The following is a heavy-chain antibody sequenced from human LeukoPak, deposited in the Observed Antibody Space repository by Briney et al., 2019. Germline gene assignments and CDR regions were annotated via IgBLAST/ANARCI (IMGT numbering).Heavy chain of an antibody. D-gene: IGHD2-15*01. CDR1: GGSISSGDYY. CDR2: IYYSGST. CDR3: ARGDRGYYYGMDV. V-gene: IGHV4-30-4*01. Sequence: SETLSLTCTVSGGSISSGDYYRSWIRQPPGKGLEWIGYIYYSGSTYYNPSLKSRVTISVDTSKNQFSLKLSSVTAADTAVYYCARGDRGYYYGMDVWGQGTTVTVSS. J-gene: IGHJ6*02.